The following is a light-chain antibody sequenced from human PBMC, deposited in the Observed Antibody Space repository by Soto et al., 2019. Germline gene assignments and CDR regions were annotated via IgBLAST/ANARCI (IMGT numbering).Light chain of an antibody. CDR3: SSYAGSDVFV. CDR2: EVS. CDR1: SSDVGAYNY. J-gene: IGLJ1*01. V-gene: IGLV2-8*01. Sequence: QSALTQPPSASLSPGQSVAISCTGTSSDVGAYNYVAWYQQHPGKVPKLMIYEVSKRPSGVPDRFSGSKSGNTASLTVSGLQADDEADYYCSSYAGSDVFVFGTGTKVTV.